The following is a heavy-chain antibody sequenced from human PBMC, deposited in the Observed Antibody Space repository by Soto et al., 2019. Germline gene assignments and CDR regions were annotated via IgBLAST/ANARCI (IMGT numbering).Heavy chain of an antibody. V-gene: IGHV1-18*01. CDR2: ISAYNGNT. CDR3: ARALGDYYYYYMDV. Sequence: VKVSCKESRVTINSYGLSWVCQAHGQGLEWMGWISAYNGNTNYAQKLQGRVTMTTDTSTSTAYMELRSLRSDDTAVYYCARALGDYYYYYMDVWGKGTTVTVSS. CDR1: RVTINSYG. J-gene: IGHJ6*03. D-gene: IGHD3-16*02.